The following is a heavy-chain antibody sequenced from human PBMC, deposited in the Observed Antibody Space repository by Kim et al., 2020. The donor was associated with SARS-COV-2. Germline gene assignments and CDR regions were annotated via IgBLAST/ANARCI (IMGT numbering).Heavy chain of an antibody. CDR3: ARSSGYDYRIDY. Sequence: GGSLRLSCAASGFTFSSYWMHWVRQAPGKGLVWVSRINSDGSSTSYADSVKGRFTISRDNAKNTLYLQMNSLRAEDTAVYYCARSSGYDYRIDYWGQGTLVTVSS. CDR1: GFTFSSYW. D-gene: IGHD5-12*01. J-gene: IGHJ4*02. CDR2: INSDGSST. V-gene: IGHV3-74*01.